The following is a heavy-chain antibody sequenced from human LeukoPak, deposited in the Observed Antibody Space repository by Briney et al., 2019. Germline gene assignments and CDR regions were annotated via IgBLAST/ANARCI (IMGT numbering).Heavy chain of an antibody. CDR3: ARGGDRPFDP. CDR1: GGSISSYY. V-gene: IGHV4-59*12. CDR2: IYYSGST. D-gene: IGHD5-24*01. Sequence: SETLSLTCTVSGGSISSYYWSWIRQPPGKGLEWIGYIYYSGSTNYNPSLKSRVTISVDTSKNQFSLKLSSVTAADTAVYYCARGGDRPFDPWGQGTLVTVSS. J-gene: IGHJ5*02.